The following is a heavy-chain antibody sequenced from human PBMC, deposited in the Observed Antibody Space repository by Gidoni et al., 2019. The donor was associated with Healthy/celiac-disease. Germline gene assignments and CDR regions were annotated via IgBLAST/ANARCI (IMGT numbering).Heavy chain of an antibody. CDR1: GCTFSSYA. Sequence: EVQLLESGGGLVQPGGSLRLSCAASGCTFSSYAMSWVRQAPGKGLGWVSAISGSGGSTYYADSVKGRFTISRDNSKNTLYLQMNSLRAEDTAVYYCAKVSDSSSLWLHVLATFDYWGQGTLVTVSS. J-gene: IGHJ4*02. CDR3: AKVSDSSSLWLHVLATFDY. CDR2: ISGSGGST. V-gene: IGHV3-23*01. D-gene: IGHD5-18*01.